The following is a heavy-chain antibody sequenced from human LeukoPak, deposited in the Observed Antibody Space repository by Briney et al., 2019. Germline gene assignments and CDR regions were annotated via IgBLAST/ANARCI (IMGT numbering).Heavy chain of an antibody. Sequence: GGCLRLSCAASGFTLRNYWKHWVRQTPGKGRRWVSRINGDGTSATYAGSVNGRFTISRDNAKNTLYLQMNSLRAEDTAVYYCARVAYCGGDCYSLDYYYMDVWGKGTTVTVSS. J-gene: IGHJ6*03. CDR1: GFTLRNYW. V-gene: IGHV3-74*01. CDR3: ARVAYCGGDCYSLDYYYMDV. CDR2: INGDGTSA. D-gene: IGHD2-21*02.